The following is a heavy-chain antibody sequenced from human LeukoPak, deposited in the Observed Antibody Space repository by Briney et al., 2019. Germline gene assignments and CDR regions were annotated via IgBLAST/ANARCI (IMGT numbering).Heavy chain of an antibody. D-gene: IGHD6-13*01. Sequence: SETLSLTCTVSGGSISSYYWSWIQQPAGKGLEWIGRIYTSGSTNYNPSLKSRVTMSVDTSKNQFSLKLSSVTAADTAVYYCAREVAAAGTGWFDPWGQGTLVTVSS. J-gene: IGHJ5*02. V-gene: IGHV4-4*07. CDR2: IYTSGST. CDR1: GGSISSYY. CDR3: AREVAAAGTGWFDP.